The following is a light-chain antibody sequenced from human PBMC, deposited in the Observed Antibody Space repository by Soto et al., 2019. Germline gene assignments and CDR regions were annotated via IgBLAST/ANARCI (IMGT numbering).Light chain of an antibody. V-gene: IGLV2-23*01. Sequence: QSALTQPASVSGSPGQSITISCTGTSSDVGSYNLVSWYQQHPGKAPKLMIYEGSKRPSGVSNRFSGSKSGNTASLPISGLQAEDEADYYCCSYAGRSTLVVFGGGTKLTVL. CDR2: EGS. J-gene: IGLJ2*01. CDR3: CSYAGRSTLVV. CDR1: SSDVGSYNL.